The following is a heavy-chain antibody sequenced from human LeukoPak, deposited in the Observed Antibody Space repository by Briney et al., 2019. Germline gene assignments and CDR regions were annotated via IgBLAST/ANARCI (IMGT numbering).Heavy chain of an antibody. D-gene: IGHD3-22*01. CDR1: GGSISSYY. V-gene: IGHV4-59*01. J-gene: IGHJ4*02. CDR2: IYYSGST. Sequence: SETLSLTCTVSGGSISSYYWSWIRQPPGKGLEWIGYIYYSGSTNYNPSLKSRVTISVDTSKKQVSLKLSSVTAADTAVYYCARGIVVVPLGYWGQGTLVTVSS. CDR3: ARGIVVVPLGY.